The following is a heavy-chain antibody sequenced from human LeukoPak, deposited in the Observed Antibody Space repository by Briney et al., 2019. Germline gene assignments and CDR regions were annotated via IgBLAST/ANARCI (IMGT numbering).Heavy chain of an antibody. CDR2: IRSKANSYAT. Sequence: PGGSLKLSWAASGFTFSGSAMHWVRQASGKGLEWVGRIRSKANSYATAYAASVKGRFTISRDDSKNTPYLQMNSLKTEHTAEYSCIYFRAVDGETPLSDYWGQGTLVTVSS. J-gene: IGHJ4*02. D-gene: IGHD3-9*01. CDR1: GFTFSGSA. CDR3: IYFRAVDGETPLSDY. V-gene: IGHV3-73*01.